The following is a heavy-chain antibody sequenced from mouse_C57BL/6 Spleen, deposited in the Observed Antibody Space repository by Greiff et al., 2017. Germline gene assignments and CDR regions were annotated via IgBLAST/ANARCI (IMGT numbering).Heavy chain of an antibody. CDR2: IRSGGST. CDR3: AKSRGSRYALDD. D-gene: IGHD1-1*01. Sequence: QVQLKESGPGLVQPSQSLSITCTVSGFSLTSYGVNWVRQTPGKGLEWLGEIRSGGSTDYNAAFISRLSISKDNSKSQVFFKMNSLQADDTAIYYCAKSRGSRYALDDWGKGTTVTAAS. CDR1: GFSLTSYG. J-gene: IGHJ4*01. V-gene: IGHV2-4*01.